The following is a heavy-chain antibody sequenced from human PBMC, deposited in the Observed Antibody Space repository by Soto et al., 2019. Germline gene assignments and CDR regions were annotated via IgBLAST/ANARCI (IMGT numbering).Heavy chain of an antibody. Sequence: SETLSLTCTVSGGSISSGGYYWSWIRQHPGKGLEWIGYIYYSGSTYYNPSLKSRVTISVDTSKNQFSLKLSSVTAADTAVYYCARDGPPARIRHYRMDVWGQGTTVTVSS. CDR1: GGSISSGGYY. V-gene: IGHV4-31*03. J-gene: IGHJ6*02. CDR3: ARDGPPARIRHYRMDV. CDR2: IYYSGST.